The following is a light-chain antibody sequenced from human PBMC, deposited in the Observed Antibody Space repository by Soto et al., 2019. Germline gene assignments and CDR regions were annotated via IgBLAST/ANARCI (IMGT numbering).Light chain of an antibody. Sequence: EIVMTQSPATLSVSPGGRATLSCRASQSVSSNLAWYQQKPGQAPRLLIYGASTRATGIPARFSGSGSGTDFTLTISSLQSEDFAVYYCQHYNYWPYTFGQGTKVDIK. CDR3: QHYNYWPYT. J-gene: IGKJ2*01. CDR2: GAS. CDR1: QSVSSN. V-gene: IGKV3-15*01.